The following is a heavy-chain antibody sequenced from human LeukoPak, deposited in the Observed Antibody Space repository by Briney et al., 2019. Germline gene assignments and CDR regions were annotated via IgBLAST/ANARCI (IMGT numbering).Heavy chain of an antibody. CDR1: GGSISSGDYY. Sequence: SETLSLTCTVSGGSISSGDYYWSWIRQPPGTGLEWIGYIYYSGSTYYNPSLKSRVTISVDTSKNQFSLKLSSVTAADTAVYYCARVFGYYGSGSYDYWGQGTLVTVSS. V-gene: IGHV4-30-4*01. CDR2: IYYSGST. D-gene: IGHD3-10*01. CDR3: ARVFGYYGSGSYDY. J-gene: IGHJ4*02.